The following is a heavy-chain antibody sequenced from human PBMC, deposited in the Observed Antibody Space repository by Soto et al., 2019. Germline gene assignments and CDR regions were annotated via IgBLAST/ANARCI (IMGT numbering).Heavy chain of an antibody. CDR2: IIPILGIA. CDR1: GGTFSSYT. CDR3: ARSYSSGWYP. Sequence: QVQLVQSGAEVKKPGSSVKVSCKASGGTFSSYTISWVRQAPGQGLEWMGRIIPILGIANYAQKFQGRVTIXXDKSTSTAYMELSSLRSEDTAVYYCARSYSSGWYPWGQGTLVTVSS. D-gene: IGHD6-19*01. V-gene: IGHV1-69*02. J-gene: IGHJ5*02.